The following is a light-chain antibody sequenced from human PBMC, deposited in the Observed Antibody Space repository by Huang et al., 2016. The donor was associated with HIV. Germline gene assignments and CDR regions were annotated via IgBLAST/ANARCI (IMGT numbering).Light chain of an antibody. Sequence: DIQMTQSPSSLSASVGDRVTITCRASRGISNSLAWYQQQPGKAPKLLLYAAARLQGGVPSIVSGSGSRTDYTLTISSLQPEDSATYYCQQYYNTTRSFGGGTKVEIK. CDR2: AAA. CDR1: RGISNS. CDR3: QQYYNTTRS. V-gene: IGKV1-NL1*01. J-gene: IGKJ4*01.